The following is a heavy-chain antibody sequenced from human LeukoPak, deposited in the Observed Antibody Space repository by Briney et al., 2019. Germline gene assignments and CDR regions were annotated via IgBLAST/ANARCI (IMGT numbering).Heavy chain of an antibody. CDR3: ARDGLGTTTNFDY. D-gene: IGHD7-27*01. Sequence: ASVKVSCKASGYTFTGYYMHWVRQAPGQGLEWIGWINPNNGGTNYAQTFQGRVTMTRDTSISTAYMELSRLRSDDMAVYYCARDGLGTTTNFDYWGQGTLVTVSS. J-gene: IGHJ4*02. CDR2: INPNNGGT. CDR1: GYTFTGYY. V-gene: IGHV1-2*02.